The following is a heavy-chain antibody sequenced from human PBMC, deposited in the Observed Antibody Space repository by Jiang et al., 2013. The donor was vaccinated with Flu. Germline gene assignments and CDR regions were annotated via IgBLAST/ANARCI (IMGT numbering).Heavy chain of an antibody. J-gene: IGHJ4*02. CDR2: INPNSGGT. CDR1: GYTFTGYY. Sequence: VQLVESGAEVKKPGASVKVSCKASGYTFTGYYMHWVRQAPGQGLEWMGWINPNSGGTNYAQKFQGWVTMTRDTSISTAYMELSRLRSDDTAVYYCARVVTSGDTAMATKYYFDYWAREPWSPSPQ. D-gene: IGHD5-18*01. CDR3: ARVVTSGDTAMATKYYFDY. V-gene: IGHV1-2*04.